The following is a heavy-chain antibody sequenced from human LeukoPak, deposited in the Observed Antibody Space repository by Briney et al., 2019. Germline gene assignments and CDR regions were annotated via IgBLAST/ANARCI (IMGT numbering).Heavy chain of an antibody. CDR2: IYHSGST. CDR1: GGSISSGGYS. Sequence: PSETLSLTCAVSGGSISSGGYSWSWIRQPPGKGLEWIGYIYHSGSTYYNPSLKSRVTISVDRSKNQFSLKLSSVTAADTAVYYCASMKPIYYYGMDVWGQGTTVTVSS. CDR3: ASMKPIYYYGMDV. V-gene: IGHV4-30-2*01. J-gene: IGHJ6*02. D-gene: IGHD3-16*01.